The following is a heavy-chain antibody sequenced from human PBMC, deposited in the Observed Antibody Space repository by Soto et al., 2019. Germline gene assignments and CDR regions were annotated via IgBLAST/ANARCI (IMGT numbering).Heavy chain of an antibody. J-gene: IGHJ1*01. CDR3: VKGVPGIAVAGTGYFQH. D-gene: IGHD6-19*01. CDR2: VSASGLNT. Sequence: PGGSLRLSCAASGFTFSTYAMAWVRQAPGKGLEWVSGVSASGLNTDYADPVKGRFYISRDNSKNTVSLHMNSLRAEDTAVYYCVKGVPGIAVAGTGYFQHWGQGTLVTVSS. CDR1: GFTFSTYA. V-gene: IGHV3-23*01.